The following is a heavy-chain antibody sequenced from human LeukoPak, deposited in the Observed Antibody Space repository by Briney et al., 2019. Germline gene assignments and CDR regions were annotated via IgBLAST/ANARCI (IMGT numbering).Heavy chain of an antibody. CDR1: GFAFSSYG. V-gene: IGHV3-48*02. CDR3: ARSYNYALDV. Sequence: GGSLRLSCAASGFAFSSYGMTWVRQAPGKGLEWVSYITSSSTTYYADSAKGRFTISRDNAKNSLYLQMNSLRDEDTAVYYCARSYNYALDVWGQGTTVTVSS. J-gene: IGHJ6*02. CDR2: ITSSSTT.